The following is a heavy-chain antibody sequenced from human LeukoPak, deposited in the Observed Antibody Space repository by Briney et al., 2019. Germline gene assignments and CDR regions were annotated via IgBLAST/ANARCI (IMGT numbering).Heavy chain of an antibody. Sequence: PGRSLRLSCVASGFTFDDYAMHWVRQAPGKGLEWVSGISWNNSSRGYADSVKGRFTISRDNAKNSLYLQMNSLRAEDTAVYYCARDDTVRGVTLFDYWGQGTLVTVSS. CDR2: ISWNNSSR. V-gene: IGHV3-9*01. D-gene: IGHD3-10*01. J-gene: IGHJ4*02. CDR3: ARDDTVRGVTLFDY. CDR1: GFTFDDYA.